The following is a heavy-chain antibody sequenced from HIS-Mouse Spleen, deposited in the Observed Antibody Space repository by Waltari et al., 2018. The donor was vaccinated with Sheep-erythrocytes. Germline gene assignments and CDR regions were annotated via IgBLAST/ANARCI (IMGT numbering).Heavy chain of an antibody. CDR3: ARGYCSSTSCYGYFQH. CDR1: GGSFSGYY. J-gene: IGHJ1*01. D-gene: IGHD2-2*01. V-gene: IGHV4-34*01. CDR2: INHSGRT. Sequence: QVQLQQWGAGLLKPSETLSLTCAVYGGSFSGYYWSWIRQPPGKGLEWIGEINHSGRTNYNPSLKSRVTISVDTSKNQFSLKLSSVTAADTAVYYCARGYCSSTSCYGYFQHWGQGTLVTVSS.